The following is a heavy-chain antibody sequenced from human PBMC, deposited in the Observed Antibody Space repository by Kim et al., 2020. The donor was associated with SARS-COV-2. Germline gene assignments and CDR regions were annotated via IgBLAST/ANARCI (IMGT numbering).Heavy chain of an antibody. CDR1: GFTFDDYA. Sequence: GGSLRLSCAASGFTFDDYAMHWVRQAPGKGLEWVSGISWNSGSIGYADSVKGRFTISRDNAKNSLYLQMNSLRAEDTALYYCAKGREGYYYYGMDVWGQG. J-gene: IGHJ6*02. CDR2: ISWNSGSI. CDR3: AKGREGYYYYGMDV. V-gene: IGHV3-9*01. D-gene: IGHD1-26*01.